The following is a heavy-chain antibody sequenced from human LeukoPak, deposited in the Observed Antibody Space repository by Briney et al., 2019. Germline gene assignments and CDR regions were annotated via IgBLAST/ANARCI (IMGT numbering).Heavy chain of an antibody. V-gene: IGHV3-74*01. J-gene: IGHJ4*02. CDR3: ARDESRDGYNLGFDY. D-gene: IGHD5-24*01. Sequence: GGSLKLSCAASGFTFSSYWMHWVRQAPGKGLVWVSRINSDGSSTSYADSVKGRFTISRDNAKNTLYLQMNSLRAEDTAVYYCARDESRDGYNLGFDYWGQGTLVTVPS. CDR2: INSDGSST. CDR1: GFTFSSYW.